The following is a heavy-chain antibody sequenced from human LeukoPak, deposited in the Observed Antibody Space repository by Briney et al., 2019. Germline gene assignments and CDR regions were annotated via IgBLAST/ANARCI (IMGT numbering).Heavy chain of an antibody. CDR2: ISNSGSST. V-gene: IGHV3-23*01. D-gene: IGHD1-20*01. Sequence: EGSLRLSCAASGFTFSSYAMIWVRQAPGKGLEWVSAISNSGSSTYYADSVKGRFTISRDNSKDTLYLQMHSLRAEDTAVYYCANNWNADYWGQGTLVTVSS. CDR3: ANNWNADY. J-gene: IGHJ4*02. CDR1: GFTFSSYA.